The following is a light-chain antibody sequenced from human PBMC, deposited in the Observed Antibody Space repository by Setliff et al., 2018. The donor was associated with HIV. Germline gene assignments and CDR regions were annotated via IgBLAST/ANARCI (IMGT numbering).Light chain of an antibody. V-gene: IGKV1-39*01. CDR3: QQTYSTPPT. CDR2: AAS. CDR1: QSIRSY. Sequence: DIQMTQSPSSLSASVGDRVTITCRASQSIRSYLNWYQQKPGKAPKLLIFAASSLQSGVPSRFSGRGSATDFTLTISSLQPEDFATYYCQQTYSTPPTFGQGTRLEIK. J-gene: IGKJ5*01.